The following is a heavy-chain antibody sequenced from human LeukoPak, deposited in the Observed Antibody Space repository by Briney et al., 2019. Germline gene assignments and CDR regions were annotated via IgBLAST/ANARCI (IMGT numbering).Heavy chain of an antibody. CDR2: IYTSGST. J-gene: IGHJ4*02. CDR3: ARDHGYSYGYSLNGHFDY. V-gene: IGHV4-61*02. D-gene: IGHD5-18*01. CDR1: GGSIGSGSYY. Sequence: TSETLSLTCTVSGGSIGSGSYYWSWIRQPAGKGLEWIGRIYTSGSTNYNPSLKSRVTISVDTSKNQFSLKLSSVTAADTAVYYCARDHGYSYGYSLNGHFDYWGQGTLVTVSS.